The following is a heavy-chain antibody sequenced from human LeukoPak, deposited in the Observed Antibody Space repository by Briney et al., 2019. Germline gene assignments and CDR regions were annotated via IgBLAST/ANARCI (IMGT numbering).Heavy chain of an antibody. J-gene: IGHJ4*02. CDR1: GFTFSSYA. Sequence: GGSLRLSCAASGFTFSSYAMSWVRQAPGKGLEWVSLISGSGDSTYYADSVRGRFTISRDSSKNTLSLQMNSLRGEDTAVYYCAKDRGVGGLDYWGQGTLVTVSS. CDR3: AKDRGVGGLDY. V-gene: IGHV3-23*01. D-gene: IGHD3-10*01. CDR2: ISGSGDST.